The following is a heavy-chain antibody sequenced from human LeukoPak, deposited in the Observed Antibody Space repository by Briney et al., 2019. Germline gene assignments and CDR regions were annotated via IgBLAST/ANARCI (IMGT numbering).Heavy chain of an antibody. CDR1: GYTFTSYY. CDR2: INPSGGST. CDR3: AKDSYYYDSSGYNNWFDP. J-gene: IGHJ5*02. D-gene: IGHD3-22*01. Sequence: ASVEVSCKASGYTFTSYYMHWVRQAPGQGLEWMGIINPSGGSTSYAQKFQGRVTMTRDMSTSTVYMELSSLRAEDTAVYYCAKDSYYYDSSGYNNWFDPWGQGTLVTVSS. V-gene: IGHV1-46*01.